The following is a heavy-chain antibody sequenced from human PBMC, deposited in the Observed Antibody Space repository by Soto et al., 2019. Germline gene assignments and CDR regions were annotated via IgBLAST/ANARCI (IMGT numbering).Heavy chain of an antibody. CDR3: ARDVIPYCGSDYYPGYFHH. J-gene: IGHJ1*01. CDR1: GYTFPNYG. Sequence: QVQLVQSGVEVKKPGASVKVSCKASGYTFPNYGINWVRQAPGQGLEWMGWISAYNGNTDYAQKLQGRVTMTTDTSTTTAYMEVTNLRYDDTGVYYCARDVIPYCGSDYYPGYFHHWGQGTLVIVSS. V-gene: IGHV1-18*04. CDR2: ISAYNGNT. D-gene: IGHD2-21*02.